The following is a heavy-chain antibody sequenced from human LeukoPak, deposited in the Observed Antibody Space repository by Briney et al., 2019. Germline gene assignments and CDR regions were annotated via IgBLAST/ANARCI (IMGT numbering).Heavy chain of an antibody. Sequence: GGSLRLSCAPSGFTFSSYCMSWVRQAPGKGLEWVSGISGSGDRTYYADSVQGRFTISRDNPKNMLYLQMNSVRAEGTAVDDCANMAYYDRSDKSNPFQHWGQGTLVTVSS. CDR3: ANMAYYDRSDKSNPFQH. CDR2: ISGSGDRT. CDR1: GFTFSSYC. J-gene: IGHJ1*01. D-gene: IGHD3-22*01. V-gene: IGHV3-23*01.